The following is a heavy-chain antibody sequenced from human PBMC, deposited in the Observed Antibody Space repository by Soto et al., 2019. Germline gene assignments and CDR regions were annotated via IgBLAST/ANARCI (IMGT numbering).Heavy chain of an antibody. V-gene: IGHV4-31*03. J-gene: IGHJ4*02. CDR1: GGSISSGGYY. CDR3: GRNRGNRYGTALDY. D-gene: IGHD5-18*01. Sequence: SETLSLTCTVSGGSISSGGYYWSWIRQHPGKGQEWIGYIYYSGSTYYNPSLKSRVTISVDTSKNQFSLKLSSVTAADTAFFFCGRNRGNRYGTALDYWGQGPLVTVPP. CDR2: IYYSGST.